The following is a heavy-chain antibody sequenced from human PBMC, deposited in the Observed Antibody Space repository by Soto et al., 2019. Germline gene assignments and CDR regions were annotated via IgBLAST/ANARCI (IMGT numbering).Heavy chain of an antibody. CDR2: INPSLGST. V-gene: IGHV1-46*03. CDR1: GYPFSNYY. D-gene: IGHD3-10*01. Sequence: QVQLVQSGAEVKKPGASVKVSCKASGYPFSNYYIHWVRQAPGQGLEWMGIINPSLGSTNYAQNFQGRVTMTRDTSTSTVYVEWNSLRSEDTAVYYCARDQFPLIRGVIIYGMNVWGQGTTVTVSS. CDR3: ARDQFPLIRGVIIYGMNV. J-gene: IGHJ6*02.